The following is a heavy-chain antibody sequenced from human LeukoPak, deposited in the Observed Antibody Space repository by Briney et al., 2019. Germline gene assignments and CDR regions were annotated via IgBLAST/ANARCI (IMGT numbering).Heavy chain of an antibody. D-gene: IGHD3-16*02. J-gene: IGHJ3*02. Sequence: PGGSLRLSCAASGFTFSSYSMNWVRQAPGKGLEWVSSISSSSYIYYADSVKGRFTISRDNAKNSLYLQMNSLRAEDTAVYYCARNFGGVIDHDAFDIWGQGTMVTVSS. V-gene: IGHV3-21*01. CDR3: ARNFGGVIDHDAFDI. CDR2: ISSSSYI. CDR1: GFTFSSYS.